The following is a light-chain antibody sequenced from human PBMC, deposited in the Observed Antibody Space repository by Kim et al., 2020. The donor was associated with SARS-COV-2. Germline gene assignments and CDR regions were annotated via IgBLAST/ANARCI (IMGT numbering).Light chain of an antibody. CDR2: VKSDGSH. V-gene: IGLV4-69*01. J-gene: IGLJ2*01. CDR1: SGHSSYA. CDR3: QTLDTGIRV. Sequence: QLVLTQSHSASASLGASVKLTCTLSSGHSSYAIAWHQQQPEKGPRYLMKVKSDGSHSKGDGIPDRFSGSSSGAERYVTISSLQSEDEAEYYCQTLDTGIRVFGGGTQLTVL.